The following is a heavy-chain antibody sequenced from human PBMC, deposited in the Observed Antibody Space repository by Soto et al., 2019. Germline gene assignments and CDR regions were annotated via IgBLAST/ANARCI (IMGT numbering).Heavy chain of an antibody. J-gene: IGHJ6*02. CDR3: ARDSVVAAPYYGMDV. CDR1: GYTFTSYG. D-gene: IGHD2-15*01. CDR2: ISAYNGNT. Sequence: ASVKVSCKASGYTFTSYGISWVRQAPGQGLEWMGWISAYNGNTNYAQKLQGRVTMTTDTSTSTAYMELRSLRSDDTAVYYCARDSVVAAPYYGMDVWGQGTKVTVSS. V-gene: IGHV1-18*04.